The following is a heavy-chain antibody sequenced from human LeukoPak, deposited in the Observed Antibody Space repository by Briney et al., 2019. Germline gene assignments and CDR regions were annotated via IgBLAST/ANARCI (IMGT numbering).Heavy chain of an antibody. CDR2: ISSGSSYI. V-gene: IGHV3-21*01. Sequence: GGSLRLSCAASGFTFSSYSMNWVRQAPGKGLEWVSSISSGSSYIYYADSVKGRFTISRDNAKNSLYLQMNSLRAEDTAVYYCASRNDILTGYYDYWGQGTLVTVSS. CDR3: ASRNDILTGYYDY. J-gene: IGHJ4*02. CDR1: GFTFSSYS. D-gene: IGHD3-9*01.